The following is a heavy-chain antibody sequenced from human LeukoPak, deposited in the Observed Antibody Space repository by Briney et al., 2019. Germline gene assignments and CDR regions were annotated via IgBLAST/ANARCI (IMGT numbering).Heavy chain of an antibody. CDR1: GFTFSNYW. Sequence: TLGSLRLSCAASGFTFSNYWMHWVRQAPGKGLVWVSRIHSDGSSTTYADSVKGRFTVSRDNAKNTLYLQMNSLRADDTAVYYCVRDAWMASTPLDYWGHGTLVIVSS. V-gene: IGHV3-74*01. CDR2: IHSDGSST. CDR3: VRDAWMASTPLDY. D-gene: IGHD5-24*01. J-gene: IGHJ4*01.